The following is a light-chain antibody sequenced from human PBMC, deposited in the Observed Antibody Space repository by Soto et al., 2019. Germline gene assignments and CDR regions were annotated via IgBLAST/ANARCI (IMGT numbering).Light chain of an antibody. V-gene: IGKV1-5*01. Sequence: DIQMTQSPSTLSASVGDRVTITCRASQSISSWLAWYQQKPGKAPKLLIYDASSLESGVPSRFSGSGSGTEFTLTISSLQPDDLANYYCQQYNSYPLTFGGGTKVEIK. CDR2: DAS. CDR3: QQYNSYPLT. CDR1: QSISSW. J-gene: IGKJ4*01.